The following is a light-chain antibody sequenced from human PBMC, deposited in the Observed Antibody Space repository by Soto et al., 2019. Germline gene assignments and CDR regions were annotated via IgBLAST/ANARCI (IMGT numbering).Light chain of an antibody. CDR1: QYINTR. CDR2: QTS. V-gene: IGKV3-11*01. Sequence: DIVLTQSPATLSSFPGDRVTLSCRASQYINTRLAWYQHRPGQAPRLLIYQTSIRAAGNPARFSASGSGKDLSLTIGDVQPEDYELYYCHQDQSWALTFGQRTKVDI. CDR3: HQDQSWALT. J-gene: IGKJ1*01.